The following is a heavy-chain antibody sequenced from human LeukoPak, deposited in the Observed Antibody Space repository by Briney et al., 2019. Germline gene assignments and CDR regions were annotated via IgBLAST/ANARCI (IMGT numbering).Heavy chain of an antibody. CDR2: IYYSGST. V-gene: IGHV4-59*01. D-gene: IGHD4-17*01. CDR3: ARMPIYGDIGWSFFSGGYGMNV. Sequence: SETLSLTCTVSGGSISSYYWSWIRQPPGKGLEWIGYIYYSGSTNYNPSLKSRVTISVDTSKNQFSLKLSSVTAADTAVYYCARMPIYGDIGWSFFSGGYGMNVWGQGTTVTVSS. CDR1: GGSISSYY. J-gene: IGHJ6*02.